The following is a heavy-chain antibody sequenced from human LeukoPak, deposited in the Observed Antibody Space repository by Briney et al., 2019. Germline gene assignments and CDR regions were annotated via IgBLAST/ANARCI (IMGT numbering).Heavy chain of an antibody. D-gene: IGHD2-15*01. CDR3: ARQKDIVGGQDY. J-gene: IGHJ4*02. CDR1: GYSISSGYY. Sequence: SETLSLTCTVSGYSISSGYYWGWIRQPPGKGLEWIGSIYHSGSAYYNPSLKSRVTVSVDTSKNQFSLKLTSVTAADTAVYYCARQKDIVGGQDYWGQGTLVTVSS. V-gene: IGHV4-38-2*02. CDR2: IYHSGSA.